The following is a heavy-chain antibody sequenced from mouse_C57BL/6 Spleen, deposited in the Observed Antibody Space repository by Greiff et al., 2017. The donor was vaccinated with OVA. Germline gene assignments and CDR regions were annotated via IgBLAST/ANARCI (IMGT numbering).Heavy chain of an antibody. CDR2: IRLKSDNYAT. J-gene: IGHJ4*01. CDR3: TVYGSSYYYAMDY. D-gene: IGHD1-1*01. CDR1: GFTFSNYW. V-gene: IGHV6-3*01. Sequence: EVQGVESGGGLVQPGGSMKLSCVASGFTFSNYWMNWVRQSPEKGLEWVAQIRLKSDNYATHYAESVKGRFTISRDDSKSSVYLQMNNLRAEDTGIYYCTVYGSSYYYAMDYWGQGTSVTVSS.